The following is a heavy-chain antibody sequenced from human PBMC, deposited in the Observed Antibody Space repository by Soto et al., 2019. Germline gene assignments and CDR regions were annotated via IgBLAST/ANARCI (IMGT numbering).Heavy chain of an antibody. CDR1: GYTFTNYA. V-gene: IGHV1-3*01. CDR3: ARSSGYYSLEY. J-gene: IGHJ4*02. Sequence: QVQLVQSGAEVKKPGASVKVSCKASGYTFTNYAMHWLRQAPGQRREWMGWINAGNGNTKYSQQLQGRITTTRDTSASTAYMELTSLRSEDTAVYYCARSSGYYSLEYWGQGTMVTVSS. CDR2: INAGNGNT. D-gene: IGHD3-22*01.